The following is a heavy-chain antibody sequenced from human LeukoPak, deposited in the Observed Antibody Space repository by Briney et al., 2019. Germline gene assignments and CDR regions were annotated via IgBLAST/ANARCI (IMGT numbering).Heavy chain of an antibody. CDR1: GFTFSSYG. J-gene: IGHJ5*02. D-gene: IGHD3-10*01. Sequence: GGSLRLSCAATGFTFSSYGMHWVRQAPGKGLEWVAVIWYDGSNKYYADSVKGRFTISRDNSKNTLYLQMNSLRAEDTAVYYCARNLVVRDYNWFDPWGQGTLVTVSS. CDR3: ARNLVVRDYNWFDP. CDR2: IWYDGSNK. V-gene: IGHV3-33*01.